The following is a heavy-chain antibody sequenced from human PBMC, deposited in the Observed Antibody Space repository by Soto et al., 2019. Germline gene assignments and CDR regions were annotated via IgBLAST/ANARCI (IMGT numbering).Heavy chain of an antibody. J-gene: IGHJ3*02. V-gene: IGHV3-15*07. CDR2: IKSKTDGGTT. CDR3: TNLDSPSAYYYDSSGWPDAFDI. D-gene: IGHD3-22*01. Sequence: PGGSLRLSCAASGFTFSNAWMNWVRQAPGKGLEWVGRIKSKTDGGTTDYAAPVKGRFTISRDDSKNTLYLQMNSLKTEDTAVYYCTNLDSPSAYYYDSSGWPDAFDIWGQGTMVTVSS. CDR1: GFTFSNAW.